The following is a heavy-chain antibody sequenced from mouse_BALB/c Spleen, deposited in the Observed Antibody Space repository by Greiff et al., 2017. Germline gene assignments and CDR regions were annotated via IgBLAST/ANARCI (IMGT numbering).Heavy chain of an antibody. D-gene: IGHD2-4*01. J-gene: IGHJ2*01. CDR2: INSNGGST. Sequence: EVKVVESGGGLVQPGGSLKLSCAASGFTFSSYGMSWVRQTPDKRLELVATINSNGGSTYYPDSVKGRFTISRDNAKNTLYLQMSSLKSEDTAMYYCARDRDYLYYFDYWGQGTTLTVSS. CDR1: GFTFSSYG. CDR3: ARDRDYLYYFDY. V-gene: IGHV5-6-3*01.